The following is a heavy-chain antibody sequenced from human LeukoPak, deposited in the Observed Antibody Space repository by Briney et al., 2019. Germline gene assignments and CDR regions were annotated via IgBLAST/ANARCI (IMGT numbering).Heavy chain of an antibody. CDR1: GGTFSSYA. CDR2: IIPILDIA. V-gene: IGHV1-69*04. D-gene: IGHD4-23*01. J-gene: IGHJ5*02. CDR3: ARALNGGNSGRWFDP. Sequence: SVKVSCKASGGTFSSYAISWVRQAPGQGLEWMGRIIPILDIANYAQKFQGRVTITADKSTSTAYMELSSLRSEDTAVYYCARALNGGNSGRWFDPWGQGTLVTVSS.